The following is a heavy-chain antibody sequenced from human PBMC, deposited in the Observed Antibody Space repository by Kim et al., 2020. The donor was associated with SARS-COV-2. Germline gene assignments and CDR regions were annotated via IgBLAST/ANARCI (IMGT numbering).Heavy chain of an antibody. V-gene: IGHV4-59*13. D-gene: IGHD3-10*01. CDR2: IYYSGST. Sequence: SETLSLTCTVSGGSISSYYWSWIRQPPGKGLEWIGYIYYSGSTNYNPSLKSRVTISVDTSKNQFSLKLSSVTAADTAVYYCARARRQRGSGHSLNWFDPWGQGTLVTVSS. J-gene: IGHJ5*02. CDR1: GGSISSYY. CDR3: ARARRQRGSGHSLNWFDP.